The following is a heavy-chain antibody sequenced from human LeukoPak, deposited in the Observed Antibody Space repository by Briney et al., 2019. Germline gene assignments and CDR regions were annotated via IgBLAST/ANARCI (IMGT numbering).Heavy chain of an antibody. CDR1: GFTFSSYA. V-gene: IGHV3-30-3*01. Sequence: GRSLRLSCAASGFTFSSYAMHWVRQAPGKGLEWVAVISYDGSNKYYADSVKGRFTISRDNSKNTLYLQMNSLRAEDTAVYYCAKDLGGYTGNAFDIWGQGTMVTVSS. D-gene: IGHD5-18*01. CDR2: ISYDGSNK. CDR3: AKDLGGYTGNAFDI. J-gene: IGHJ3*02.